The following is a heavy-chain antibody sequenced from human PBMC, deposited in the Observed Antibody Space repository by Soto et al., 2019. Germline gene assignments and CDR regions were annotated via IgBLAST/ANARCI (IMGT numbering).Heavy chain of an antibody. J-gene: IGHJ4*02. D-gene: IGHD4-17*01. CDR3: ARVDYGDRPIDY. CDR2: INHSGST. V-gene: IGHV4-34*01. Sequence: QVQLQQWGAGLLKPSETLSLTCAVYGGSFSGYYWSWIRQPPGKGLEWIGEINHSGSTNYNPSLKSRVTISVDTSKNQSSLKLSSVTAADTAVYYCARVDYGDRPIDYWGQGTLVTVSS. CDR1: GGSFSGYY.